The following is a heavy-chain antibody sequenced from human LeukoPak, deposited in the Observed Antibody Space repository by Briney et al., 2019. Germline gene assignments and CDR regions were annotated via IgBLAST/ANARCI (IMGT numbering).Heavy chain of an antibody. Sequence: PGGSLRLSCAASGFTFSSYSMNWVRQAPGKGLEWVSSISSSSSYIYYADSVKGRFTISRDNAKNSLYLQMNSLRAEDTAVYYCARAPQRLRFLEWLSRQFDYWGQGTLVTVSS. CDR1: GFTFSSYS. V-gene: IGHV3-21*01. D-gene: IGHD3-3*01. J-gene: IGHJ4*02. CDR3: ARAPQRLRFLEWLSRQFDY. CDR2: ISSSSSYI.